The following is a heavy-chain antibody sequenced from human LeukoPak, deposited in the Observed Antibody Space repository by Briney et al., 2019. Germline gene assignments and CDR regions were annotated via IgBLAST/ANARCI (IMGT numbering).Heavy chain of an antibody. CDR3: ARGDLGKSPFDY. CDR2: ISYDGSNK. D-gene: IGHD7-27*01. J-gene: IGHJ4*02. V-gene: IGHV3-30*09. CDR1: GFTFSSYA. Sequence: GGSLRLSCAASGFTFSSYAMHWVRQAPGKGLEWVAVISYDGSNKYYADSVKGRFAISRDNSKNTLYLQMNSLRAEDTAVYYCARGDLGKSPFDYWGQGTLVTVSS.